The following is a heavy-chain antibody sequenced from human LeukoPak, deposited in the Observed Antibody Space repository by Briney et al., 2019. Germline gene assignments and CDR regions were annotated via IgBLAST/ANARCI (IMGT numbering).Heavy chain of an antibody. V-gene: IGHV5-51*01. CDR2: IYPGDSDT. CDR1: GYSFTNYW. CDR3: ARSNGYTYGYD. J-gene: IGHJ4*02. D-gene: IGHD5-18*01. Sequence: GESLKMSCQSSGYSFTNYWVGWVRQMPGKGLEWMGIIYPGDSDTRYSPSFQGQVTISADKSISTAYLQWSSLKASDTAMYYCARSNGYTYGYDWGQGTLVTVSS.